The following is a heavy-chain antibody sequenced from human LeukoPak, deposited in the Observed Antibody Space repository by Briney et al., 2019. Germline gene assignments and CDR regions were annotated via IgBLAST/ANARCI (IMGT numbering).Heavy chain of an antibody. Sequence: SETLSLTCTVSGGSISSSSYYWGWIRQPPGKGLEWIGSIYYSGSTYYNPSLKSRVTISVDTSKNQFSLKLSSVTAADTAVYYCATRPYYYGSGSYSPVDYWGQGTLVTVSS. J-gene: IGHJ4*02. CDR3: ATRPYYYGSGSYSPVDY. D-gene: IGHD3-10*01. CDR1: GGSISSSSYY. V-gene: IGHV4-39*01. CDR2: IYYSGST.